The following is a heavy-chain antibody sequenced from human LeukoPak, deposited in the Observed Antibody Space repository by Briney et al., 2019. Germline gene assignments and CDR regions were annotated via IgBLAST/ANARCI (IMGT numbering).Heavy chain of an antibody. V-gene: IGHV3-23*01. D-gene: IGHD3-22*01. CDR3: AKHPRDYYDSSGYYFDY. CDR1: GFTFSSYG. Sequence: GGSLRLSCAASGFTFSSYGMSWVRQAPGKGLEWVSAISGSGGSTYYADSVKGWFTISRDNSKNTLYLQMNSLRAEDTAVYYCAKHPRDYYDSSGYYFDYWGQGTLVTVSS. J-gene: IGHJ4*02. CDR2: ISGSGGST.